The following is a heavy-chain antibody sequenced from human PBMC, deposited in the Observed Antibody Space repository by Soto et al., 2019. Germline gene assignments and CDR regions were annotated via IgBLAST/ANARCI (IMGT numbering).Heavy chain of an antibody. D-gene: IGHD2-8*02. V-gene: IGHV4-30-4*01. CDR2: ILXTGST. J-gene: IGHJ5*02. Sequence: ASETLSITCTVSRDPVNNGDYFLSWIRQSPWEGLEWLGYILXTGSTYCSQSLQSRLHLSMDKSKKHGSLEMTSVTVEDTAVYLCARGAVLEVVDAVKRELEPGGPGLLVTVSS. CDR3: ARGAVLEVVDAVKRELEP. CDR1: RDPVNNGDYF.